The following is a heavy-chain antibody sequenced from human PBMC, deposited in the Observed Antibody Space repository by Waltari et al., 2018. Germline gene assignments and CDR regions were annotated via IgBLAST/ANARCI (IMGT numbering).Heavy chain of an antibody. J-gene: IGHJ3*02. CDR2: VSANNGNL. D-gene: IGHD2-15*01. V-gene: IGHV1-18*01. Sequence: QVQLVQSAAEVKKPGASVKVSCKASGYTFTNYGISWVRQAPGQGLGWMGCVSANNGNLNYAQKFEGRVTLTTDTSTSTAYMDLRSLRSDDTAVYDSARIRYCGGGTCYTDAFDIWGQGTMVTVSS. CDR3: ARIRYCGGGTCYTDAFDI. CDR1: GYTFTNYG.